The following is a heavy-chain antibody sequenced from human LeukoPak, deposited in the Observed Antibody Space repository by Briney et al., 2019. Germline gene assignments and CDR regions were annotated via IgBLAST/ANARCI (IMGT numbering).Heavy chain of an antibody. CDR2: IYYSGST. J-gene: IGHJ4*02. D-gene: IGHD2-2*01. V-gene: IGHV4-59*01. CDR1: GGSISSYY. CDR3: ARESRRSYCNEY. Sequence: SETLSLTCTVSGGSISSYYWSWIRQPPGKGLEWIGYIYYSGSTNYNPSLKSRVTISVDTSKKQFSLKLSSVTATDTAEYFCARESRRSYCNEYWGQGTLVTVSS.